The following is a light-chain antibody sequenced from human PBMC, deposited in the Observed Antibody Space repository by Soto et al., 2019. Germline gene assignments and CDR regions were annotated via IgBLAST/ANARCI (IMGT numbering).Light chain of an antibody. V-gene: IGKV1-39*01. CDR2: DAS. J-gene: IGKJ3*01. CDR3: QQSYSTPRGFT. CDR1: QSISRF. Sequence: DIQMTQSPSSLSASVGDTVSVTCRASQSISRFLNWYQQKPGNAPKLLIYDASSLQSGVPSRFSGSGSGTDFTLTISSLQPEDFATYHCQQSYSTPRGFTFGPGTRVDIK.